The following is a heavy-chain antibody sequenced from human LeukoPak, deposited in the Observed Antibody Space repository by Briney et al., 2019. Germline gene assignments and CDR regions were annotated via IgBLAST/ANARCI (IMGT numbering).Heavy chain of an antibody. D-gene: IGHD3-3*01. CDR2: IYYSGST. CDR3: ARESYDFWSPEGYFDY. Sequence: SETLSLTCTVSGGSISSSSYYWGWIRQPPGKGLEWIGSIYYSGSTYYNPSLKSRVTISVDTSKNQFSLKLSSVTAADTAVYYCARESYDFWSPEGYFDYWGQGTLVTVSS. J-gene: IGHJ4*02. V-gene: IGHV4-39*07. CDR1: GGSISSSSYY.